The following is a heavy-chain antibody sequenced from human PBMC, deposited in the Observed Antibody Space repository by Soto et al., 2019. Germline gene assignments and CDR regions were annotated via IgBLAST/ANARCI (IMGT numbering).Heavy chain of an antibody. Sequence: SETLSLTCTVSGGSISSYYWSWIRQPPGKGLEWIGYIYYSGSTNYNPSLKSRVTISVETSKNQFSLKLSSVTAADTAVYYCARAVGSRGYSGYNDYYYYYMDVWGKGTTVTVSS. V-gene: IGHV4-59*08. CDR2: IYYSGST. J-gene: IGHJ6*03. CDR3: ARAVGSRGYSGYNDYYYYYMDV. CDR1: GGSISSYY. D-gene: IGHD5-12*01.